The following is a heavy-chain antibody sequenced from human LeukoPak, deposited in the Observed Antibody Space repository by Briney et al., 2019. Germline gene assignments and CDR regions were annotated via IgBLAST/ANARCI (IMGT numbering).Heavy chain of an antibody. J-gene: IGHJ4*02. V-gene: IGHV4-34*01. CDR2: INHSGST. Sequence: SETLSLTCAVYGGSFSGYYCSWIRQPPGKGLEWIGEINHSGSTNYNPSLKSRVTISVDTSKNLFSLKLSSVTAADTAVYYCARGQYSSGWYQYWGQGTLVTVSS. D-gene: IGHD6-19*01. CDR1: GGSFSGYY. CDR3: ARGQYSSGWYQY.